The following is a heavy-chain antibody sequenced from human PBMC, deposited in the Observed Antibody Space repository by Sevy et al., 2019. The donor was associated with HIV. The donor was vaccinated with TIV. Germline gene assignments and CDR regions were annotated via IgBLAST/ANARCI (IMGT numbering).Heavy chain of an antibody. J-gene: IGHJ6*02. CDR2: IGIHQGHT. V-gene: IGHV1-18*04. CDR1: GYVFDNYG. Sequence: ASVKVSCKASGYVFDNYGISWVRQAPGQGLEWMGWIGIHQGHTVYAEKFQGRVTVTRDTSTTTTYMELRSLRSDDTGVYFCARSHDSTTYYSQYYYAYGMDVWGQGTTVTVSS. D-gene: IGHD3-10*01. CDR3: ARSHDSTTYYSQYYYAYGMDV.